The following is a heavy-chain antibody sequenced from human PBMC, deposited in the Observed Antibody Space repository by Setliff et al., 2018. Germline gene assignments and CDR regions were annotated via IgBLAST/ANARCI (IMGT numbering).Heavy chain of an antibody. V-gene: IGHV1-18*01. CDR2: ISAGNGDT. D-gene: IGHD2-15*01. J-gene: IGHJ6*02. Sequence: ASVKVSCKTSGYTFTNYGISWVRQAPGQGLEWMGWISAGNGDTKYSQKFQGRVTITRDTSASTFYMELSSLRSEDTALYSCAASVGGAPYYYGLDVWGQGTTVTVSS. CDR1: GYTFTNYG. CDR3: AASVGGAPYYYGLDV.